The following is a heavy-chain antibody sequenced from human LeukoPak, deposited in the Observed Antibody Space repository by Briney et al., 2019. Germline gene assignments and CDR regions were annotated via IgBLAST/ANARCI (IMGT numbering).Heavy chain of an antibody. D-gene: IGHD6-6*01. CDR1: GYTFTSYG. V-gene: IGHV1-18*01. CDR3: ARDGFVAARPNWFDP. CDR2: ISAYNGNT. Sequence: ASVKVSCKASGYTFTSYGISWVRQAPGQGLEWMGWISAYNGNTNYAQKLQGRVTMTTDTSTSTAYMELRSLRSDDTAVYYCARDGFVAARPNWFDPWGQGTLVTVSS. J-gene: IGHJ5*02.